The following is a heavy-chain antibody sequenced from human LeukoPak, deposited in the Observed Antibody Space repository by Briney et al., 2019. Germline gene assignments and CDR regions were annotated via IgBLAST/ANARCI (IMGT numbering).Heavy chain of an antibody. J-gene: IGHJ6*03. D-gene: IGHD2-2*01. CDR3: ARGGYQLLRYYYYYMDV. CDR2: MNLNSGNT. V-gene: IGHV1-8*01. Sequence: GASVKVSCKASGYTFTSYDINWVRQATGQGLEWMGWMNLNSGNTGYAQKFQGRVTMTRNTSISTAYMELSSLRSEDTAVYYCARGGYQLLRYYYYYMDVWGKGTTVTVSS. CDR1: GYTFTSYD.